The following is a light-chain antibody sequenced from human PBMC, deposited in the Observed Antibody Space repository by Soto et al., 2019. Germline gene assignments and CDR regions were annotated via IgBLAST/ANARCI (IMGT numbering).Light chain of an antibody. CDR2: GNS. Sequence: QSVLTQPPSVSGAPGQRVTISCTWSSSNIGAGYDVHWYQQLPGTAPKLLIYGNSNRPSGVPDRFSGSKSGTSASLAITGLQAEDEADYYCQSYDSSLSAYVFGTGTKVTVL. CDR3: QSYDSSLSAYV. V-gene: IGLV1-40*01. CDR1: SSNIGAGYD. J-gene: IGLJ1*01.